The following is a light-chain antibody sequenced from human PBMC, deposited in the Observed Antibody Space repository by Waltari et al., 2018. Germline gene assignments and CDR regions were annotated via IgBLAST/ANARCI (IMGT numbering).Light chain of an antibody. CDR2: GAS. Sequence: EIVMTQSPATLSVSPGERVALSCRASQSVSNNLVWYQQRPGQAPRPLIYGASTRATGIPARVTGSGSGTEFTLTISSLQSEDFAVYYCQQYNHGYTFAQGTKLEIK. CDR1: QSVSNN. V-gene: IGKV3-15*01. CDR3: QQYNHGYT. J-gene: IGKJ2*01.